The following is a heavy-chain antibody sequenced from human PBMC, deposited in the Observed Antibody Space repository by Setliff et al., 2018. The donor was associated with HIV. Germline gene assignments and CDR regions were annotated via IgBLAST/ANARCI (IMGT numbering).Heavy chain of an antibody. D-gene: IGHD2-21*01. CDR1: GYTFSNYH. V-gene: IGHV1-46*01. J-gene: IGHJ3*02. CDR2: INPSGGNT. Sequence: ASVKVSCKASGYTFSNYHMHWVRQAPGQGLEWMGIINPSGGNTGYPQKFQGRVIMTRDTSTSTVYMELSSLRSEDTAIYYCATLTYGAGDCYSTGASDIWGQGTMVTVSS. CDR3: ATLTYGAGDCYSTGASDI.